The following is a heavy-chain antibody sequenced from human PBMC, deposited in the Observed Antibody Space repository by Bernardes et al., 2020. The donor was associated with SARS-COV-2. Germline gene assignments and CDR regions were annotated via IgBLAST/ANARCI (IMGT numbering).Heavy chain of an antibody. CDR2: FFRAGGGT. D-gene: IGHD3-9*01. Sequence: GGSLRLSCAVSGFSVEMNYVSWVRQAPGKGPEWVSTFFRAGGGTFYGDSVKGRFLISRDTSQNTVDLQMRGLRPEDTAVYYCHGVDSLTGFDFWGQGTPGTVSA. CDR3: HGVDSLTGFDF. CDR1: GFSVEMNY. J-gene: IGHJ4*02. V-gene: IGHV3-53*01.